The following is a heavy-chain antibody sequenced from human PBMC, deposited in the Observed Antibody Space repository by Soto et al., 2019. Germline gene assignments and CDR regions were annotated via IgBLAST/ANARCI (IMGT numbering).Heavy chain of an antibody. CDR2: IDPSDSQT. CDR3: ASHIYESDTGPNFQYYFDS. Sequence: GESLKISCKGSGYSFAGYWITWVRQKAVKGLEWMGRIDPSDSQTYYSPSFRGHVTISATKSITTVFLQWSSLRASDTAMYYCASHIYESDTGPNFQYYFDSWGQGAPVTVSS. J-gene: IGHJ4*02. CDR1: GYSFAGYW. D-gene: IGHD5-18*01. V-gene: IGHV5-10-1*01.